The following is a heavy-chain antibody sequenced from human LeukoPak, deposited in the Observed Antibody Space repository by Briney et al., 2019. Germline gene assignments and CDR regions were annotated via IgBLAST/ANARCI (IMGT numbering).Heavy chain of an antibody. CDR2: IYSSANT. CDR3: ARDPTQWLRYGYFDY. D-gene: IGHD5-12*01. CDR1: GFNVSNNY. J-gene: IGHJ4*02. Sequence: GGSLRLSCATSGFNVSNNYMSWVRQAPGKGLEWVSVIYSSANTYYADSVKGRFTISRDTSKNTVYLQMNSLRAEDTAVYYCARDPTQWLRYGYFDYWGQGILVTVSS. V-gene: IGHV3-66*01.